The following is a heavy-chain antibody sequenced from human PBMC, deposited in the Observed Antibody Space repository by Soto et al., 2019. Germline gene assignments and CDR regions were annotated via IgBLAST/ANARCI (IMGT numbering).Heavy chain of an antibody. CDR3: ASGASRWYPDFLDS. Sequence: QAQVVQSGAEVRKPGSSVKLSCKASEGTFNSYAIAWVRQAPGQGLEWMGGIIPYYNTLNYAQKFQDRVTITADDSTNTVDMELSSLRADDTAVYFCASGASRWYPDFLDSWAQGTLVTVSS. CDR2: IIPYYNTL. D-gene: IGHD6-13*01. CDR1: EGTFNSYA. J-gene: IGHJ4*02. V-gene: IGHV1-69*01.